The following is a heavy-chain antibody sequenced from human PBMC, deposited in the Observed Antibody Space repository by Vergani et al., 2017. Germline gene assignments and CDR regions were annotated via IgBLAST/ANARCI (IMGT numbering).Heavy chain of an antibody. V-gene: IGHV3-30*02. CDR2: IQFDGSNQ. J-gene: IGHJ4*02. CDR3: ANPLYCSSTSCRVFDY. Sequence: QVQLVESGGGVVQRGGSLRLSCATSGFTLSNYDMQWIRQGPGKGLEFVAFIQFDGSNQYYADSVKGRFTISRDNSKNTLYLQMNSLRAEDTAVYYCANPLYCSSTSCRVFDYWGQGTLVTVSS. CDR1: GFTLSNYD. D-gene: IGHD2-2*01.